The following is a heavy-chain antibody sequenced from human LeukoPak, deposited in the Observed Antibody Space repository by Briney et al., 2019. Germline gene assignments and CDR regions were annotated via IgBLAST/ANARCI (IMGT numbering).Heavy chain of an antibody. V-gene: IGHV7-4-1*02. CDR2: INTNTGNP. Sequence: GASVKVSCKASGYTFTSYAMNWVRQAPGQGLEWMGWINTNTGNPTYAQGFTGRFVFSLDTSVSTAYLQISSLKAEDTAVYYCARVIAVAGNNWFDPWGQGTLVTVSS. CDR1: GYTFTSYA. D-gene: IGHD6-19*01. J-gene: IGHJ5*02. CDR3: ARVIAVAGNNWFDP.